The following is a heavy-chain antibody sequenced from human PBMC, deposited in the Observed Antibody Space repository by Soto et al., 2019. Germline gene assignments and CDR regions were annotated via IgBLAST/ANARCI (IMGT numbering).Heavy chain of an antibody. CDR3: ARALLMVYAIDPRFDP. Sequence: GGSLRLSCAASGFTFSSYAMHWVRQAPGKGLEWVAVISYDGSNKYYADSAKGRFTISRDNSKNTLYLQMNSLRAEDTAVYYCARALLMVYAIDPRFDPWGQGTLVTVSS. CDR2: ISYDGSNK. CDR1: GFTFSSYA. V-gene: IGHV3-30-3*01. D-gene: IGHD2-8*01. J-gene: IGHJ5*02.